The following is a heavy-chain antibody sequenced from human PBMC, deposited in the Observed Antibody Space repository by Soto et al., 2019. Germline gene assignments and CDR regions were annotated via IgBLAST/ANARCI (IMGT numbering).Heavy chain of an antibody. V-gene: IGHV2-5*02. Sequence: GPTLVNPTQTLTLTCTFSGFSLSTSGVGVGWIRQPPGKALEWLALIYWDDDKRYSPSLKSRLTITKDTSKNQVVLTMTNMDPVDTATYYCAHRLTCFGEFLDAFDISGQGSMVTLSS. J-gene: IGHJ3*02. CDR3: AHRLTCFGEFLDAFDI. D-gene: IGHD3-10*01. CDR1: GFSLSTSGVG. CDR2: IYWDDDK.